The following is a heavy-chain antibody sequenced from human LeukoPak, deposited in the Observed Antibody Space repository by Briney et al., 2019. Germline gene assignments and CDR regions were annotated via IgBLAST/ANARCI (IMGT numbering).Heavy chain of an antibody. J-gene: IGHJ6*03. Sequence: SETLSLTCTASGGSISSYYWSWIRQPAGKGLEWIGRIYTSGSTNYNPSLKSRVTMSVDTSKNQFSLKLSSVTAADTAVYYCARAGCSSTSCCRGYYYYMDVWGKGTTVTVSS. V-gene: IGHV4-4*07. D-gene: IGHD2-2*01. CDR2: IYTSGST. CDR3: ARAGCSSTSCCRGYYYYMDV. CDR1: GGSISSYY.